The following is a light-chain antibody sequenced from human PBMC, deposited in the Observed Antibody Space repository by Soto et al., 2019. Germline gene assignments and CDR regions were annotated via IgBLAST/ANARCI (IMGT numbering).Light chain of an antibody. Sequence: EIVMTQSPATLSVSPGERATLSCMASQSVSSKLAWFQQKPGQAPSLLIYGVSTRATGVPVRFSGSGSGTAFTLTINSLQSEDFAVYYCQQYNNWPHTFGQGTKLEIK. V-gene: IGKV3-15*01. CDR2: GVS. CDR3: QQYNNWPHT. CDR1: QSVSSK. J-gene: IGKJ2*01.